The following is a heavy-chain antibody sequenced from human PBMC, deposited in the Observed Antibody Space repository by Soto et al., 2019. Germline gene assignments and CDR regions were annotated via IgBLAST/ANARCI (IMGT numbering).Heavy chain of an antibody. CDR3: ARGRSSYYEFGAFDV. V-gene: IGHV4-59*01. CDR1: GGSINSNY. J-gene: IGHJ3*01. Sequence: SETLSLTCTVSGGSINSNYWSWIRQPPGKGLEWIGYSYNTASTNYNPSLKSRVTISVDTSKNQFSLYLTSVTAADTAVYYCARGRSSYYEFGAFDVWGQGTMVTVSS. CDR2: SYNTAST. D-gene: IGHD3-22*01.